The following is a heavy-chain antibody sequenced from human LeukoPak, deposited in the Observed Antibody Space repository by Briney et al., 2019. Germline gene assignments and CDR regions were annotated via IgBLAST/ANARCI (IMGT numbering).Heavy chain of an antibody. CDR2: IYSGGST. V-gene: IGHV3-53*01. CDR3: AKDSRSSSWYTLIDY. D-gene: IGHD6-13*01. J-gene: IGHJ4*02. Sequence: GGSLRLSCAASGFTASSNYMSWVRQAPGKGLEWVSVIYSGGSTHYADSVKGRFTISRDNSKNTLYLQMNSLRAEDTAVYYCAKDSRSSSWYTLIDYWGQGTLVTVSS. CDR1: GFTASSNY.